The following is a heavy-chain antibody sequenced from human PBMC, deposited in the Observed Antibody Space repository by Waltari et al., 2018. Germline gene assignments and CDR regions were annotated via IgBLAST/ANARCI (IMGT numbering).Heavy chain of an antibody. D-gene: IGHD6-13*01. CDR2: IRSKPNNYAT. V-gene: IGHV3-73*01. J-gene: IGHJ4*02. CDR3: TGGAVTGTDF. CDR1: GFTFSGPT. Sequence: EVQVVESGGGLVQPGGSLKLSCATSGFTFSGPTIHWVRQTSGKGLEWICRIRSKPNNYATRYTASVEGRFTISRDDSENTAYLQMSSLMTEDTAVYYCTGGAVTGTDFWGQGTLVTVSS.